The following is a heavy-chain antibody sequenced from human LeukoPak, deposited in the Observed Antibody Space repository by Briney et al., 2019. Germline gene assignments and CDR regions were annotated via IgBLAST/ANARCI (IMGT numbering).Heavy chain of an antibody. J-gene: IGHJ3*02. Sequence: GGSLRLSCAASGFTFSSYAMSWVRQAPGKGLEWVSAISGSSGSTYYADSVKGRFTISRDNSKNTLYLQMNSLRAEDTAVYYCAKLHDYVWGSYRRNAFDIWGQGTMVTVSS. CDR3: AKLHDYVWGSYRRNAFDI. CDR2: ISGSSGST. CDR1: GFTFSSYA. D-gene: IGHD3-16*02. V-gene: IGHV3-23*01.